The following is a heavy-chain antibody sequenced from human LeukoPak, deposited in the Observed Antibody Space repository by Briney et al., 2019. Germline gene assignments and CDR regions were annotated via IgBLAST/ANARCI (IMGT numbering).Heavy chain of an antibody. V-gene: IGHV3-30*18. CDR1: GFTFSSYG. CDR2: ILYDGSSK. D-gene: IGHD3-22*01. Sequence: GGSLRLSCAASGFTFSSYGMHWVRQAPGKGLEWVAFILYDGSSKYYADSVKGRFTISRDNSKNTLYLQVNSLRVEDTAVYYCAKASSYYYDSSGYYFHYWGLGTLVTVSS. J-gene: IGHJ4*02. CDR3: AKASSYYYDSSGYYFHY.